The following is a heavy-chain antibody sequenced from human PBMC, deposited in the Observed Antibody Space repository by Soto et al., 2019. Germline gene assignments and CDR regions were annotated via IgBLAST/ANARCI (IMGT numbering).Heavy chain of an antibody. CDR2: ISAYNGNT. V-gene: IGHV1-18*01. Sequence: AIVTVSCKASGYTFTSYGISWVRQAPGQGLEWMGWISAYNGNTTYAQKLQGRVTMTTETSTSTAYMELRSLRSDDTAVYYCANIASSNYYYYGMDVWGQGSTVTVS. CDR3: ANIASSNYYYYGMDV. D-gene: IGHD2-21*01. CDR1: GYTFTSYG. J-gene: IGHJ6*02.